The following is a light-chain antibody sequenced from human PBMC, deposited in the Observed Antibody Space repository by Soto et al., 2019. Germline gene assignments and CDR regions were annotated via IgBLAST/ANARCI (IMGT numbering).Light chain of an antibody. CDR1: QSVARY. J-gene: IGKJ3*01. CDR3: QQRSNWPPFT. V-gene: IGKV3-11*01. CDR2: GAS. Sequence: EIVLTQSPATLSLSPGERATLSCRASQSVARYLAWYQQKPGQAPRLLMYGASNRATGIPARFSGSGSGTDFTLPISSLEPEDFAVYFCQQRSNWPPFTFGPGTKVDI.